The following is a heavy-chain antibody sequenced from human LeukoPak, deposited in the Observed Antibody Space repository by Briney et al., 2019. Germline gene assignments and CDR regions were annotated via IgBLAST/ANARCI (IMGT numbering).Heavy chain of an antibody. D-gene: IGHD4-17*01. V-gene: IGHV3-21*01. CDR1: GFTFSSYS. Sequence: PGGSLRLSCAASGFTFSSYSMNWVRQAPGKGLEWVSSISSSSSYIYYADSVKGRFTISRDNAKNSLYLQMNSLRAEDTAVYYCARGDDYGDPGDYWRQGTLVTVSS. CDR3: ARGDDYGDPGDY. J-gene: IGHJ4*02. CDR2: ISSSSSYI.